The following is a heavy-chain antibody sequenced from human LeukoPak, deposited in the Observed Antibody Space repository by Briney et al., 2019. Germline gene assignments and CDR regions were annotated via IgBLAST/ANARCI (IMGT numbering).Heavy chain of an antibody. CDR2: MNPNSGNT. V-gene: IGHV1-8*02. CDR1: GYTFTSYD. CDR3: ARAPFYGDYTYFDY. Sequence: GASVKVSCKASGYTFTSYDINWVRQATGQGLEWMGWMNPNSGNTGYAQKLQGRVTMTTDTSTSTAYMELRSLRSDDTAVYYCARAPFYGDYTYFDYWGQGTLVTVSS. J-gene: IGHJ4*02. D-gene: IGHD4-17*01.